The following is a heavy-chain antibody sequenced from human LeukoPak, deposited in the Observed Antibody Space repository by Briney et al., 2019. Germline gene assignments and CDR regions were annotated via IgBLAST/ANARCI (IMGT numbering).Heavy chain of an antibody. CDR1: GYSFTSYW. J-gene: IGHJ3*02. CDR3: ARSAVTPLDAFDI. V-gene: IGHV5-51*01. Sequence: GESLKISCKGSGYSFTSYWIGWVRQMPGKGLEWMGIIYPGDSDTRYSPSFQGQVTISADKSITTAYLQWTSLKASDTAMCYCARSAVTPLDAFDIWGQGTMVTVSS. D-gene: IGHD4-17*01. CDR2: IYPGDSDT.